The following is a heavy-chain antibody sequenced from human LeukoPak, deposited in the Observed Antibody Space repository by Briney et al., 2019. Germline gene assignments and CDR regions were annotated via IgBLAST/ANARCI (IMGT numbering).Heavy chain of an antibody. CDR1: GGSFSSYY. J-gene: IGHJ4*02. D-gene: IGHD6-13*01. CDR3: ARKRAAAGPNDY. Sequence: SETLSLTCTVSGGSFSSYYRSWIRQPPGKGLEWIGYIYYSGSTNYNHSLKSRVTISVDTSKNQFSLKLSSVTAADTAVYYCARKRAAAGPNDYWGQGTLVTVSS. V-gene: IGHV4-59*01. CDR2: IYYSGST.